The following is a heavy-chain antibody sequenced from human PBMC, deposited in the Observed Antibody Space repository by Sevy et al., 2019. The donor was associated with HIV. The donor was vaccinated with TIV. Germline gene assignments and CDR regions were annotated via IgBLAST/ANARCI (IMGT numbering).Heavy chain of an antibody. CDR3: ATTKDYYDSSGYPFDY. CDR2: FDPEDGRT. Sequence: ASVKASCKVSGYTLSQLSMHWVRQAPGKGLEWVGTFDPEDGRTIYAQKFQGRVTMTKDTSTDTAYMELNSLNSEDTAVYYCATTKDYYDSSGYPFDYWGQGTQVTVSS. D-gene: IGHD3-22*01. J-gene: IGHJ4*02. V-gene: IGHV1-24*01. CDR1: GYTLSQLS.